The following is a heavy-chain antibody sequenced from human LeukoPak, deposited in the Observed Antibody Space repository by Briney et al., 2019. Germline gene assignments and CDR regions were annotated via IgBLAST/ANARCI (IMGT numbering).Heavy chain of an antibody. D-gene: IGHD3-22*01. Sequence: SETLSLTCTVPGGSISSYYWSWIRQPPGKGLEWIGYIYYSGSTNYNPSLKSRVTISVDTSKNQFSLKLSSVTAADTAVYYCARVSLGDDSSGYYYHYYYGMDVWGQGTTVTVSS. V-gene: IGHV4-59*01. CDR2: IYYSGST. CDR1: GGSISSYY. J-gene: IGHJ6*02. CDR3: ARVSLGDDSSGYYYHYYYGMDV.